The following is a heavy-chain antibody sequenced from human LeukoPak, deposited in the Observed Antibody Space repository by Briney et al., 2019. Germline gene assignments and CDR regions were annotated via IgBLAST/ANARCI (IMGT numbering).Heavy chain of an antibody. D-gene: IGHD3-22*01. J-gene: IGHJ3*02. CDR3: ARVSPLGYYDSSGYYAFDI. V-gene: IGHV4-4*07. CDR1: GGSISSYY. CDR2: IYSSGST. Sequence: SETLSLTCTVSGGSISSYYWSWIRQPAGKGLGWIGRIYSSGSTDYNPSLKSRVTMSVDTSKNKFSLKLSSVTAADTAVYYCARVSPLGYYDSSGYYAFDIWGQGTMVTVSS.